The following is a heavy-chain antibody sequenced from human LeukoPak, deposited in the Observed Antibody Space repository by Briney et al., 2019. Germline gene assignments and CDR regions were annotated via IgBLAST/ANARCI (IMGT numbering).Heavy chain of an antibody. CDR1: GFTFSSYN. CDR3: ARDFLEDTQ. D-gene: IGHD2-15*01. Sequence: GGSLRLSCVASGFTFSSYNMNWVRQAPGKGLEWLSYISSSGSVRHYADSVKGRFTISRDNAKSSLYLQMNSLRVEDTAVYYGARDFLEDTQWGQGTLVTVSS. CDR2: ISSSGSVR. V-gene: IGHV3-48*04. J-gene: IGHJ4*02.